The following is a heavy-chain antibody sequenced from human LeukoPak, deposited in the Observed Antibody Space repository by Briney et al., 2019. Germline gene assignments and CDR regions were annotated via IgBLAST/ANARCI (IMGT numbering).Heavy chain of an antibody. CDR2: ISSSGSTI. D-gene: IGHD2-15*01. V-gene: IGHV3-48*04. CDR3: ASLVVVAAKAHDY. Sequence: GGSLRLSCAASGFTFSSYGMHWARQAPGKGLEWVSYISSSGSTIYYADSVKGRFTISRDNAKNSLYLQMNSLRAEDTAVYYCASLVVVAAKAHDYWGQGTLVTVSS. CDR1: GFTFSSYG. J-gene: IGHJ4*02.